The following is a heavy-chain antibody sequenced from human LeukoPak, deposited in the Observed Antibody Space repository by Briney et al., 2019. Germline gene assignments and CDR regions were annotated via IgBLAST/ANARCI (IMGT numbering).Heavy chain of an antibody. J-gene: IGHJ5*02. V-gene: IGHV1-2*02. CDR3: TSQEGVLGSRFDL. Sequence: ASVKVSCKASGYTFTGYYIHWVRQAPGQGLEWMGWINPNSGGTNYQQKFQVRVTMTRATSSSTTYMELNRLRSDDTSVYFCTSQEGVLGSRFDLWGQGTLVSVSS. CDR2: INPNSGGT. D-gene: IGHD3-3*01. CDR1: GYTFTGYY.